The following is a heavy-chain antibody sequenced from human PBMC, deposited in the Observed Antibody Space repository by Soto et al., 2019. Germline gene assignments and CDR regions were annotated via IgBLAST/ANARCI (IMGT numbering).Heavy chain of an antibody. Sequence: GGSLRLSCAASGYTFRSYDMHWVRQVTGKGLEWVSVIGSAGDSNYAPSVKGRFTISRENAKNSLYLQMNSLRAGATAVYYCARGSKGTYGMDGWRRGTRVTVYS. CDR2: IGSAGDS. CDR3: ARGSKGTYGMDG. V-gene: IGHV3-13*01. CDR1: GYTFRSYD. D-gene: IGHD3-10*01. J-gene: IGHJ6*02.